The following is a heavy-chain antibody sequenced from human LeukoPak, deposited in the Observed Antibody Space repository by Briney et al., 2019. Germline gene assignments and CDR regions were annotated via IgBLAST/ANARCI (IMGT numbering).Heavy chain of an antibody. J-gene: IGHJ3*02. D-gene: IGHD3-9*01. V-gene: IGHV3-21*01. CDR3: ARDILTGYSEFDAFDI. CDR2: ISSSSSYI. CDR1: GFTFSSYS. Sequence: GGSLRLSCAASGFTFSSYSMNWVRQAPGKGLEWVSSISSSSSYIYYADSVKGRFTISRDNAKNSPYLQMNSLRAEDTAVYYCARDILTGYSEFDAFDIWGQGTMVTVSS.